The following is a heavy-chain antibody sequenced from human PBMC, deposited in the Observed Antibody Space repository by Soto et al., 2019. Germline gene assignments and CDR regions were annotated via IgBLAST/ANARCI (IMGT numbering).Heavy chain of an antibody. D-gene: IGHD4-17*01. CDR2: ISYDGSNK. V-gene: IGHV3-30*18. CDR3: AKGRVGDYGDYVPPYYFDY. CDR1: GFTFSSYG. J-gene: IGHJ4*02. Sequence: GGSLRLSCAASGFTFSSYGMHWVRQAPGKGLEWVAVISYDGSNKYYADSVKGRFTISRDNSKNTLYLQMNSLRAEDTAVYYCAKGRVGDYGDYVPPYYFDYWGQGTLVTVS.